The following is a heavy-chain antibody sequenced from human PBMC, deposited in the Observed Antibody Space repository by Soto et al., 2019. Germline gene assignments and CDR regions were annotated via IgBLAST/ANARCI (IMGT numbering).Heavy chain of an antibody. CDR1: GGSFSGYY. J-gene: IGHJ1*01. Sequence: PSATLSLTCAVYGGSFSGYYCRWVRQPPGKGLEWIGELYDSGSINYNASLKSRVSISVDTSKNLFSLKLSSVTAADTAVYYCARGLGGVQHWGQGTLVTVSS. CDR3: ARGLGGVQH. V-gene: IGHV4-34*01. CDR2: LYDSGSI.